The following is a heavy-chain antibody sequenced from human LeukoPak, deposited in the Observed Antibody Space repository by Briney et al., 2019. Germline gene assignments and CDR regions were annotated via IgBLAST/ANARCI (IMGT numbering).Heavy chain of an antibody. V-gene: IGHV4-39*01. J-gene: IGHJ4*02. Sequence: SETLSLTCTVSGGSISSSNYYWGWIRQPPGKGLEWIGSIYYSGSTYYNTSLKSRITISVDTSKNQFSLKLNSVTAADTAVYYCARRNYYGSGAFEYWGQGTLVTVSS. D-gene: IGHD3-10*01. CDR3: ARRNYYGSGAFEY. CDR1: GGSISSSNYY. CDR2: IYYSGST.